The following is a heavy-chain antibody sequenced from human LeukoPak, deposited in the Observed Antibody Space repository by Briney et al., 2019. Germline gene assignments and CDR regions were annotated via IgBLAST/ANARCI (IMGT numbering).Heavy chain of an antibody. Sequence: GGSLRLSCAASGFTFSRYWMRWGRQAPGKGREWVGQIKQEGREKKYVDSVKRRFTISRANAKNSLYLQMNSLRAEDTAVYYCARERRGYYDFWSGYSNWFDPWGQGTLVTVSS. J-gene: IGHJ5*02. CDR3: ARERRGYYDFWSGYSNWFDP. CDR2: IKQEGREK. V-gene: IGHV3-7*01. D-gene: IGHD3-3*01. CDR1: GFTFSRYW.